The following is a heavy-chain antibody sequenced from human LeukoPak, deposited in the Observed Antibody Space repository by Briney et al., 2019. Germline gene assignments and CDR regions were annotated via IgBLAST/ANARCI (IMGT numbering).Heavy chain of an antibody. Sequence: ASVKVSCKASGYTFTSNYMNWVRQAPGQGLEWMGIINPSGGSTSYAQKFQGRVTMTRDTSTSTVYMELSSLRSEDTAVYYCARADRRRPPYSSSWYSENIFDYWGQGTLVTVSS. V-gene: IGHV1-46*01. CDR1: GYTFTSNY. J-gene: IGHJ4*02. D-gene: IGHD6-13*01. CDR3: ARADRRRPPYSSSWYSENIFDY. CDR2: INPSGGST.